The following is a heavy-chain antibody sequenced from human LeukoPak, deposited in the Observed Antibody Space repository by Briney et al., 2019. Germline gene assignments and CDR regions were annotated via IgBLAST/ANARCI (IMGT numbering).Heavy chain of an antibody. V-gene: IGHV4-34*01. Sequence: SETLSLTCAVYGGSFSGYYWSWIRQPPGKGLEWIGEINHSGSTNYNPSLKSRVTISVDTSKNQFSLKLSSVTAADTAVYYCARFPPYYYHYMDVWGKGTTVTVSS. CDR2: INHSGST. J-gene: IGHJ6*03. CDR1: GGSFSGYY. CDR3: ARFPPYYYHYMDV.